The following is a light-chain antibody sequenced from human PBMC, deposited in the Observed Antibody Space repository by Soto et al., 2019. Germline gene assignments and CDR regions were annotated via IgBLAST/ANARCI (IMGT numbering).Light chain of an antibody. V-gene: IGLV2-14*01. CDR2: DVS. J-gene: IGLJ1*01. CDR1: SIDVAGYNY. CDR3: SSYTSSRTLYV. Sequence: QSSLTHPAYASGSPGQSITMASAGTSIDVAGYNYVSWYQQHPGKAPKLMIYDVSNRPSGVSNRFSGSKSGNTASLTISGLQAEDEADYYCSSYTSSRTLYVFGTGTKVTVL.